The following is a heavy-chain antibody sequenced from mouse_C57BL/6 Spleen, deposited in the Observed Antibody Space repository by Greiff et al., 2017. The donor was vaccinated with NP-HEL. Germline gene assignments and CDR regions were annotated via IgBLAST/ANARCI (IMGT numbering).Heavy chain of an antibody. CDR1: GYTFTSYW. CDR2: IDPSDSYP. Sequence: QVQLQQPGAELVRPGTSVKLSCKASGYTFTSYWMHWVKQRPGQGLEWIGVIDPSDSYPNYNQKFKGKATLTVDTSSSTAYMQLSSLTSEDSAVYYCARKWDYWGQGTTLTVSS. J-gene: IGHJ2*01. CDR3: ARKWDY. D-gene: IGHD1-3*01. V-gene: IGHV1-59*01.